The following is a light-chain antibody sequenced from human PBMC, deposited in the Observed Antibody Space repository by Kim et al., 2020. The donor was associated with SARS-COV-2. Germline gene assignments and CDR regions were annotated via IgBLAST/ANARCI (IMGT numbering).Light chain of an antibody. CDR3: SSYTSSSTV. J-gene: IGLJ1*01. CDR1: SSDVGSYNR. V-gene: IGLV2-18*02. Sequence: PGQSVTISCTGTSSDVGSYNRVSWYQQPPGTAPKLMIYEVSNRPSGVPDRFSGSKSGNTASLTISGLQAEDEADYYCSSYTSSSTVFGTGTKVTVL. CDR2: EVS.